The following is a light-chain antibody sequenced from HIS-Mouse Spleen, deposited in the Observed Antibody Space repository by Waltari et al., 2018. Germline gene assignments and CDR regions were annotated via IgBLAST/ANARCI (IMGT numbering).Light chain of an antibody. V-gene: IGLV3-19*01. CDR1: SLRRYY. J-gene: IGLJ2*01. Sequence: SSELTQDPAVSVALGQTVRTTCQVDSLRRYYASWYQQKPGQAPVLVIYGKNNRPSGIPDRFSGSSSGNTASLTITGAQAEDEADYYCNSRDSSGNHVVFGGGTKLTVL. CDR2: GKN. CDR3: NSRDSSGNHVV.